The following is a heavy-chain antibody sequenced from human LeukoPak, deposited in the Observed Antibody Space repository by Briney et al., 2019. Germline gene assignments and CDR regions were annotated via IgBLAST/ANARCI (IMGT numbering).Heavy chain of an antibody. J-gene: IGHJ4*02. V-gene: IGHV3-23*01. CDR3: ARDLEGNIAVAGTASIDY. D-gene: IGHD6-19*01. CDR2: ISASGGST. Sequence: GGSLRLSCAASGFTFSSSAMSWVRQVPGKGLEWVSGISASGGSTYYADSVKGRFTISRDNSKNTLYLQMNSLRAEDTAVYYCARDLEGNIAVAGTASIDYWGQGTLVTVSS. CDR1: GFTFSSSA.